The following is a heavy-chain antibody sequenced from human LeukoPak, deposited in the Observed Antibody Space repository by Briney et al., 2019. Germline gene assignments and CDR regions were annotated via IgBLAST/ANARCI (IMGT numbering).Heavy chain of an antibody. V-gene: IGHV4-39*07. Sequence: SETLSLTCTVSGGSISTSSYYWGWIRQPPGKGLEWIGSMYHSGSTYYNPSLKSRVTISVDTSKNQFSLKLSSVTAADTAVYYCAGAHCGGDCYSGRAFDIWGQGTMVTVSS. CDR3: AGAHCGGDCYSGRAFDI. CDR2: MYHSGST. CDR1: GGSISTSSYY. D-gene: IGHD2-21*02. J-gene: IGHJ3*02.